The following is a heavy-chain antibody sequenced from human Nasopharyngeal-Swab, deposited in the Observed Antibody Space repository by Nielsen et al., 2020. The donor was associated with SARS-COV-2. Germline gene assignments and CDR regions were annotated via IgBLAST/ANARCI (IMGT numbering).Heavy chain of an antibody. Sequence: ASVKVSCKVSGYTLTELSMHWVRQAPGKGLEWMGGFDPEDGETIYAQKFQGRVTITADESTSTAYMELSSLRSEDTAVYYCARVYWRNDSSPFDIWGQGTMVTVSS. CDR2: FDPEDGET. D-gene: IGHD3-22*01. V-gene: IGHV1-24*01. CDR1: GYTLTELS. J-gene: IGHJ3*02. CDR3: ARVYWRNDSSPFDI.